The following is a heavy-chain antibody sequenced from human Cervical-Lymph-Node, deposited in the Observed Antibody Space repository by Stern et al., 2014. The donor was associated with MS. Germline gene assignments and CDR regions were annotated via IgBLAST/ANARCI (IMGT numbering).Heavy chain of an antibody. CDR2: IYYSGST. J-gene: IGHJ4*02. Sequence: QVQLQESGPGLVRPSQTLSLICTVSGGSIRSGGHYCSWIRQHPGAGLEWIGYIYYSGSTCYNPSLKSRVNISLDTSKNQFSLKMTSVTAADTAVYYCALLGGVAADLPPDQWGQGTLVTVSS. CDR3: ALLGGVAADLPPDQ. D-gene: IGHD6-13*01. V-gene: IGHV4-31*03. CDR1: GGSIRSGGHY.